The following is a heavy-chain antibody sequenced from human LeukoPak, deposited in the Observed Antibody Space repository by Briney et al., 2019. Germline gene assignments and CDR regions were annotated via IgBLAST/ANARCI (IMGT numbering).Heavy chain of an antibody. CDR2: INHSGST. V-gene: IGHV4-34*01. Sequence: SETLSLTCAVYGGSFSGYYWSWIRQPPGKGLEWIGEINHSGSTNYNPSLKSRVTISVDASKNQFSLKLSSVTAADTAVYYCARVRYCSSTSCPWGQGTLVTVSS. D-gene: IGHD2-2*01. CDR1: GGSFSGYY. J-gene: IGHJ5*02. CDR3: ARVRYCSSTSCP.